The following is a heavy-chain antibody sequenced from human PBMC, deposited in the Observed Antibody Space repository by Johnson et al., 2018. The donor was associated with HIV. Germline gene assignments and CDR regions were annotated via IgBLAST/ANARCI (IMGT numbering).Heavy chain of an antibody. CDR3: AKWTRESGSGLFDI. V-gene: IGHV3-30*02. J-gene: IGHJ3*02. CDR1: GFTFSSYG. D-gene: IGHD2-15*01. CDR2: IRYDGSNK. Sequence: HVQLVESGGGVVQPGGSLRLSCAASGFTFSSYGMHWVRQAPGKGLEWVAFIRYDGSNKYYADSVKGRFTISRDNSKNTLYLQMNSLRAEDTAVYYCAKWTRESGSGLFDIWGQGTMVTVSS.